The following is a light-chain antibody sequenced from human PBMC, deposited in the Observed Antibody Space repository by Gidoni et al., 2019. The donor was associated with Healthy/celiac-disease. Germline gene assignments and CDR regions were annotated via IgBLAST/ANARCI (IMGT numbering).Light chain of an antibody. Sequence: EIVMTQSPATLSVSPGERATLSCRARQSVSSNLAWYQQKPGQAPRLLIYGAATRATGIPARFSGSGSGTEFTLTISSLQSEDFAVYYCQQYNNWPPELTFGPGTKVDIK. CDR3: QQYNNWPPELT. CDR1: QSVSSN. CDR2: GAA. V-gene: IGKV3-15*01. J-gene: IGKJ3*01.